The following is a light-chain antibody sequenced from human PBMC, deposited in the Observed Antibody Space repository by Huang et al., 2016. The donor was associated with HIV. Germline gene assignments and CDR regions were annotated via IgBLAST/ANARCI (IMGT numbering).Light chain of an antibody. J-gene: IGKJ1*01. CDR2: TSS. Sequence: DIQMTQSPPSLSASVGDRVTCTCRANQNITKSLNWYQQKPGKAPKLLIYTSSTLESGVPSRFSGSGSGSLFTLNIVNLQPEDFATYYCQQSFSVPQTFGQGTKLEIK. CDR1: QNITKS. CDR3: QQSFSVPQT. V-gene: IGKV1-39*01.